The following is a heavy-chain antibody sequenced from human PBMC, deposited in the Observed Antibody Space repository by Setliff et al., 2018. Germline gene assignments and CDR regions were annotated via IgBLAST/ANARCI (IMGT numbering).Heavy chain of an antibody. J-gene: IGHJ5*02. CDR1: GYSFTGYQ. CDR3: ARDSASCDSTSCYWAVNWFDP. CDR2: INPNSGVA. Sequence: GASVKVSCKASGYSFTGYQIYWMRLAPGQGLEWMGWINPNSGVANYAWRFEGRVTMTSDTSISTVYMEVNSLRSDDTAVYFCARDSASCDSTSCYWAVNWFDPWGQGTLVTVSS. V-gene: IGHV1-2*02. D-gene: IGHD2-2*01.